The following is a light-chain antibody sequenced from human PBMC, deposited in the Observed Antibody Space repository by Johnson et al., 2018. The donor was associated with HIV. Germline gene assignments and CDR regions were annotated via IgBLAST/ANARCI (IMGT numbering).Light chain of an antibody. CDR1: SSNIGNNY. CDR2: ENN. V-gene: IGLV1-51*02. J-gene: IGLJ1*01. CDR3: GTWDSGLSAGGV. Sequence: QSVLTQPPSVSAAPGQKVTISCSGSSSNIGNNYVSWYQQLPGTAPKLLIYENNKRPSGIPDRFSASKSGTSATLGIAGLQPGDAADYYCGTWDSGLSAGGVFGTGTKVTVL.